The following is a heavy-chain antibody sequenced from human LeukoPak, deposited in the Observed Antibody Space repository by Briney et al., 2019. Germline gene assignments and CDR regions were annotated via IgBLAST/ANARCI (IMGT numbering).Heavy chain of an antibody. Sequence: TSQTLSLTCTVSGGSISSGGYYWSWIRQHPGKGLEWIGYIYYSGSTYYNPSLKSRVAISVDTSKNQFSLKPSSVTAADTAIYYCAGSVTSRVVLDYWGQGTLVTVSS. J-gene: IGHJ4*02. D-gene: IGHD3-10*01. V-gene: IGHV4-31*03. CDR1: GGSISSGGYY. CDR2: IYYSGST. CDR3: AGSVTSRVVLDY.